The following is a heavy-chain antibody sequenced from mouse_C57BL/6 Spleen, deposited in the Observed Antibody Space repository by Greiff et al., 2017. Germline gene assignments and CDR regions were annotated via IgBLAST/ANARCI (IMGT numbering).Heavy chain of an antibody. V-gene: IGHV1-4*01. Sequence: QVQLQQSGAELARPGASVKMSCKASGYTFPSYTMHWVKQRPGQGLEWIGYINPSSGYTKYNQKFKDKATLTADKSSSTAYMQLSSLTSEDSAVYNCAREDYGSSLFAYWGQGTRGTVSA. CDR1: GYTFPSYT. CDR3: AREDYGSSLFAY. D-gene: IGHD1-1*01. CDR2: INPSSGYT. J-gene: IGHJ3*01.